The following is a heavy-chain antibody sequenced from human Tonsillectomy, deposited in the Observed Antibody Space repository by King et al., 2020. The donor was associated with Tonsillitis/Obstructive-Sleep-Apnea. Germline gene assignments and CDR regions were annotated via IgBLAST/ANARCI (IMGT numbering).Heavy chain of an antibody. CDR3: ARGGDFHGFDI. CDR1: GFTFNRYW. J-gene: IGHJ3*02. CDR2: INGDGRNT. Sequence: VQLVESGGGLVQPGGSLRLSCAASGFTFNRYWIHWVRQAPGKGLLWVSRINGDGRNTIYAESVKGRFTISRDNAKNTLYLQMNSLRAEDTAVYYCARGGDFHGFDIWGQGTMVTVSS. V-gene: IGHV3-74*01. D-gene: IGHD2-21*02.